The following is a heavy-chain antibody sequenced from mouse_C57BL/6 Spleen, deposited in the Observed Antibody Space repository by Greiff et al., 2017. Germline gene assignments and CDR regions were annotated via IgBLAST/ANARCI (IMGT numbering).Heavy chain of an antibody. D-gene: IGHD2-5*01. Sequence: QVQLQQSGAELVRPGTSVKVSCKASGYAFTNSLIEWVKQRPGQGLEWMGVSNPGSGGTNYKEKFKGKATLTADKTSSTAYMQLSSLTSEDSAVYFCARWGHYYSNYVFAYWGQGTLVTVSA. CDR2: SNPGSGGT. CDR3: ARWGHYYSNYVFAY. CDR1: GYAFTNSL. J-gene: IGHJ3*01. V-gene: IGHV1-54*01.